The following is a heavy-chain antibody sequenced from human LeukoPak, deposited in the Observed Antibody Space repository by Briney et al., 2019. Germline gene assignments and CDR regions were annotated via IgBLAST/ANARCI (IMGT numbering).Heavy chain of an antibody. V-gene: IGHV3-23*01. CDR2: ISGSGGST. CDR3: AKWEASIGASPSYYFDY. D-gene: IGHD1-26*01. J-gene: IGHJ4*02. Sequence: GGSLRLSCAASGFTFSSYAMSWVRQALGKGLEWVSAISGSGGSTYYADSVKGRFTISRDNSKNTLYLQMNGLRAEDTAVYYCAKWEASIGASPSYYFDYWSQGTLVTVSS. CDR1: GFTFSSYA.